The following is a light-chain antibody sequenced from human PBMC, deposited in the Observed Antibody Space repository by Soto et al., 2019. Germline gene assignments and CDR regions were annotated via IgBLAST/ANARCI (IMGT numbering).Light chain of an antibody. CDR1: QSVRSSY. CDR3: QHYGSPLT. CDR2: GAS. J-gene: IGKJ4*01. V-gene: IGKV3-20*01. Sequence: EIVLTQSPGTLSLSPGGRATLSCSASQSVRSSYLAWYQQRPGQAPRLLIFGASFRATGIPDRFSGSGSGTDFTLTISRLETEDFAVYYCQHYGSPLTFGGGTKVEIK.